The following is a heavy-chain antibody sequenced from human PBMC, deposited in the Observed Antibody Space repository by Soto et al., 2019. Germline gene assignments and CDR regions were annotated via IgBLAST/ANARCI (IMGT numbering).Heavy chain of an antibody. J-gene: IGHJ4*02. CDR1: GGTFSSYA. CDR2: IIPIFGTA. Sequence: GASVKVSCKASGGTFSSYAISWVGQAPGQGLEWMGEIIPIFGTANYAQKFQGRVTMTRDTSTSTVYMELIGLRSEDAAVYYCATIRPQGYWGQGTMVTVSS. V-gene: IGHV1-69*05. CDR3: ATIRPQGY.